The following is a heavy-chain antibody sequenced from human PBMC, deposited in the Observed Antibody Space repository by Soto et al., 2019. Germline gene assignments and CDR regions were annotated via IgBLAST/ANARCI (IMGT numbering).Heavy chain of an antibody. J-gene: IGHJ4*02. CDR1: GYTFTSYA. Sequence: ASVKVSCKASGYTFTSYALHWVRQAPGQGLEWMGWINPGNGDTKYSQKFQGRVTTIRDTSANIVYMELSSLRSEDKAIFYCAREDASSIDSWGQGTLVTVSS. D-gene: IGHD6-13*01. V-gene: IGHV1-3*01. CDR3: AREDASSIDS. CDR2: INPGNGDT.